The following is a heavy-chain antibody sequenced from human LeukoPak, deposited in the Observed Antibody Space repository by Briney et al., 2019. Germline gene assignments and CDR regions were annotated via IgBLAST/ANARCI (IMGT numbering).Heavy chain of an antibody. D-gene: IGHD3-22*01. J-gene: IGHJ4*02. CDR2: ISGSAGST. CDR3: AKGEGYYDSSGFDY. CDR1: GFTFSSYA. V-gene: IGHV3-23*01. Sequence: PGGSLRLSCAASGFTFSSYAMSWVRQAPGKGLEWVSTISGSAGSTYYADSVKGRFTISRDNSKNTLYLQMNSLRAEDTAVYYCAKGEGYYDSSGFDYWGQGTLVTVSS.